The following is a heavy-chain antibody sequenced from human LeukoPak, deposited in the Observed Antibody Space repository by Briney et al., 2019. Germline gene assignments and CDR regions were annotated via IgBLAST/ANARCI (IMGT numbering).Heavy chain of an antibody. CDR3: ARGPAFDI. V-gene: IGHV3-30*01. J-gene: IGHJ3*02. CDR2: ISYGGSNK. CDR1: GFTFSSYA. Sequence: GRSLRLSCAASGFTFSSYAMHWVRQAPGKGLEWVAVISYGGSNKYYADSVKGRFTTSRDNSKNTLYLQMNSLRAEDTAVYYRARGPAFDIWGQGTMVTVSS.